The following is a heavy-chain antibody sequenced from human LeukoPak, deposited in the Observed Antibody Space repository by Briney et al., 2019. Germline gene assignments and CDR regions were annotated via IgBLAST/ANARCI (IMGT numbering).Heavy chain of an antibody. Sequence: TLSLTCTVSGDSINSLDLWSWVRQPPGKGLEWIGEMYLSGTTHSNPSVKSRVTISIDKSKNQFFLNLSSVTAADTAVYYCAGLVGRYSSGLYYYYFDYWGQGTLVTVSS. CDR1: GDSINSLDL. CDR3: AGLVGRYSSGLYYYYFDY. CDR2: MYLSGTT. D-gene: IGHD3-22*01. V-gene: IGHV4-4*02. J-gene: IGHJ4*02.